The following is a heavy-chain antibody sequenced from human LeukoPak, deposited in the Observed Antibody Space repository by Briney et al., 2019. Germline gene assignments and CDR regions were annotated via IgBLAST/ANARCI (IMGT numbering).Heavy chain of an antibody. D-gene: IGHD3-22*01. CDR2: ISWDGSGT. Sequence: GGSLRLSCAVSGFTFGDYNMHWVRQAPGKGLEWVSLISWDGSGTHYADSVKGRFTISRDNGKNSLYLLLKSLRAEDTALYYCVKDTSGHYKHYYAMDVWGQGTTVTVSS. CDR3: VKDTSGHYKHYYAMDV. CDR1: GFTFGDYN. V-gene: IGHV3-43*01. J-gene: IGHJ6*02.